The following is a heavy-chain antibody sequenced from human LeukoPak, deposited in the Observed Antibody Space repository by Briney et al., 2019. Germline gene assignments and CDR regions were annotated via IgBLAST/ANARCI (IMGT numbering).Heavy chain of an antibody. Sequence: GGSLRLSCAASGFTFSSYWMSWVRQAPGKGLEWVANIKQDGSEKYYVDSVKGRFTISRDNAKNSLYLQMNSLRAEDTAVYYCARDGIAVVGAFDIWGQGTMVTVSS. CDR3: ARDGIAVVGAFDI. D-gene: IGHD6-19*01. J-gene: IGHJ3*02. CDR2: IKQDGSEK. CDR1: GFTFSSYW. V-gene: IGHV3-7*01.